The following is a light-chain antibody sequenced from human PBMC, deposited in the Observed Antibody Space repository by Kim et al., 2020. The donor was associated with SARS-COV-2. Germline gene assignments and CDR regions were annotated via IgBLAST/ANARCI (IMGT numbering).Light chain of an antibody. CDR3: QQRNSWPLT. J-gene: IGKJ5*01. CDR2: EIS. Sequence: EIVLTQSPATLSLSPGERATLSCRASLSVSTHLGLYQQKPGQPPRLLMYEISNRATGTPARFSGSGSGTDFTLTISSLEPEDFAVYYCQQRNSWPLTFGQGTRLEIK. V-gene: IGKV3-11*01. CDR1: LSVSTH.